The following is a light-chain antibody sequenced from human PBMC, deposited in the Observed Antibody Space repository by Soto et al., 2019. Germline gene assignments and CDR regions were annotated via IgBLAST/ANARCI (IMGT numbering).Light chain of an antibody. V-gene: IGLV2-14*01. CDR3: TSYTTSSTYV. CDR2: EVS. Sequence: QSALTQRASVSGSPGQSITISCTGTSSDVGNYIYVFWFQQHPGKAPKLIISEVSNRPSGVSSRFSGSKSGNTASLTISGLQAEDEAHYYCTSYTTSSTYVFGTGTKVTVL. CDR1: SSDVGNYIY. J-gene: IGLJ1*01.